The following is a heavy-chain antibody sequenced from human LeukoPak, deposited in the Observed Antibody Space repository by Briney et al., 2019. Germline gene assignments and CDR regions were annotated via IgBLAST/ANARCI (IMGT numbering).Heavy chain of an antibody. Sequence: SETLSLTCAVYGGSFSGYYWSWIRQPPGKGLEWIGEINHSGSTNYNPSLKSRVTISVDTSKNQFSLKLSSVTPADTAVYYCAREGEYSSSWYGLFDYWGQGTLVTVSS. CDR3: AREGEYSSSWYGLFDY. J-gene: IGHJ4*02. D-gene: IGHD6-13*01. CDR1: GGSFSGYY. V-gene: IGHV4-34*01. CDR2: INHSGST.